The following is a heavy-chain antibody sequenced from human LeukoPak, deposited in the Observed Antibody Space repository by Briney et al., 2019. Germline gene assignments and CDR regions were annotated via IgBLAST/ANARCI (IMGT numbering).Heavy chain of an antibody. Sequence: PSETLSLTCTVSGGSISSSNYFWAWIRQPRIRQPPGKGLEWIGSISYSGRTYYNPSLKSRVTISVDSSKNQFSLKLSSVTAADTAVYYCARSSGYYRGWYMDVWGKGTTVTISS. CDR2: ISYSGRT. D-gene: IGHD3-22*01. CDR3: ARSSGYYRGWYMDV. CDR1: GGSISSSNYF. V-gene: IGHV4-39*07. J-gene: IGHJ6*03.